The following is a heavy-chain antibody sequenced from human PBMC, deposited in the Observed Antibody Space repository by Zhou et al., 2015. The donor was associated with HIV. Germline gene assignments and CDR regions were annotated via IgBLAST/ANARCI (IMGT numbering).Heavy chain of an antibody. CDR3: ARSGGNFDYAFVY. CDR1: GGTFSGSE. J-gene: IGHJ3*02. CDR2: INPLFDIE. Sequence: LVQSGTEVRKPGSSVNVSCKASGGTFSGSEISWVRQAPGQGLEWMGGINPLFDIENYAQRFRGRLSITADKSTSAAYMELRGLTSEDAAIYYCARSGGNFDYAFVYLGSKAQRLSSLQ. V-gene: IGHV1-69*17. D-gene: IGHD2-15*01.